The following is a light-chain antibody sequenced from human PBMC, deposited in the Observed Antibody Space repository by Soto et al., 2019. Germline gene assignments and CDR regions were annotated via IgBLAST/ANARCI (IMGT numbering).Light chain of an antibody. CDR1: QNIRNY. V-gene: IGKV1-39*01. Sequence: DIQMTQSPSSLSASVGDRVTITCRASQNIRNYLNWYQQRPGKTPNLLVYAASNLRGGVPSRFSGSESGTVFTLTINSLQPEDFATYYCQQIHSTSSYTFGQGTRVDIK. CDR2: AAS. J-gene: IGKJ2*01. CDR3: QQIHSTSSYT.